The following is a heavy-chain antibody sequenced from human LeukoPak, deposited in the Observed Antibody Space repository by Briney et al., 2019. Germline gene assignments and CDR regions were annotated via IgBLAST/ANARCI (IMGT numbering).Heavy chain of an antibody. CDR2: IIPIFGTA. V-gene: IGHV1-69*05. CDR3: ARDVGVVVPAAMRGYNWFDP. CDR1: GGTFSSYA. D-gene: IGHD2-2*01. J-gene: IGHJ5*02. Sequence: GASVKVSCKASGGTFSSYAISWVRQAPGQGLEWMGRIIPIFGTANYAQKFQGRVTITTDESTSTAYMELSSLRSEDTAVYYCARDVGVVVPAAMRGYNWFDPWGQGTLVTVSS.